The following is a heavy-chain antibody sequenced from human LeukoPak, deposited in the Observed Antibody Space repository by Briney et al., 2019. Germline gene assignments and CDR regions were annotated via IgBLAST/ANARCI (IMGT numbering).Heavy chain of an antibody. D-gene: IGHD7-27*01. J-gene: IGHJ4*02. CDR2: IYYSGST. CDR3: ARESTGIDS. CDR1: SGSVSSDSYY. Sequence: PSETLSLTCTVSSGSVSSDSYYWSWIRQPPGKGLEWIGYIYYSGSTSYNPSLKSRVTISVDTSKNQFSLKLSSVTTADTAVYYCARESTGIDSWGQGTLVTVSS. V-gene: IGHV4-61*01.